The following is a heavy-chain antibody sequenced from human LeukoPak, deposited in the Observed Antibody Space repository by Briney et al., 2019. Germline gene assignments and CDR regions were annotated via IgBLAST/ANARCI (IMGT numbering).Heavy chain of an antibody. CDR1: GITLSNYG. CDR2: INPDGSAK. Sequence: GGSLRLSCAVSGITLSNYGMSWVRQAPGKGLEWVANINPDGSAKYYVDSVKGRFTISRDNAENSLYLQMNSLRPEDTAVYYCARHFSTYSYGLDVWGQGTTVTVSS. J-gene: IGHJ6*02. V-gene: IGHV3-7*01. CDR3: ARHFSTYSYGLDV. D-gene: IGHD3-3*02.